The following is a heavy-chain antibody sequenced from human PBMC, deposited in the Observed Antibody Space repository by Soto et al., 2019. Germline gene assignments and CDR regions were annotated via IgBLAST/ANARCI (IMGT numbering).Heavy chain of an antibody. J-gene: IGHJ4*02. CDR3: ARHNWNYVSPDY. Sequence: PGGSLRLSCAASGFTFSTYTMDWVRQAPGKGLEWITLISYDGSNKYYADSVKGRFTVSRDNSKNTLYLQMNSLRADDTAVYYCARHNWNYVSPDYWGQGTLVTVSS. D-gene: IGHD1-7*01. V-gene: IGHV3-30-3*01. CDR2: ISYDGSNK. CDR1: GFTFSTYT.